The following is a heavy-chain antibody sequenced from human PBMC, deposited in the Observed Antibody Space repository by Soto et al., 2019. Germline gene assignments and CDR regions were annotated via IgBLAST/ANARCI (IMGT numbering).Heavy chain of an antibody. Sequence: EVQLLESGGGFVQPGGSLRLSCAASGFTFSSYAMSWVRQAPGKGLEWVSAISGSGGSTYYADSVKGRFTISRDNSKNTLYLQMNSLRAEDTAVYYCAKAADFDWLLPTYYFDYWGQGTLVTVSS. CDR2: ISGSGGST. CDR3: AKAADFDWLLPTYYFDY. J-gene: IGHJ4*02. CDR1: GFTFSSYA. V-gene: IGHV3-23*01. D-gene: IGHD3-9*01.